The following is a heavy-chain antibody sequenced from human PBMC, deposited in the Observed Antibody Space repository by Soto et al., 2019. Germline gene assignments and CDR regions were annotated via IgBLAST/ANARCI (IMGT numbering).Heavy chain of an antibody. Sequence: GASVKVSCKASGYIFINYYIHWVRQAPGQGLEWIGIINPNGGSTNYAQKFRGRVTMARDTSTSTAYMELSSLRSDDTAVYYCARDQGYYGSGSYYNRPNYYYYYMDVWGKGTTVTVSS. CDR1: GYIFINYY. J-gene: IGHJ6*03. CDR2: INPNGGST. V-gene: IGHV1-46*01. D-gene: IGHD3-10*01. CDR3: ARDQGYYGSGSYYNRPNYYYYYMDV.